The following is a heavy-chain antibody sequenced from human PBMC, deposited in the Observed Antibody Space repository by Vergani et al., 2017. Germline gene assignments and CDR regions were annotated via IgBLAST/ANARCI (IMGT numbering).Heavy chain of an antibody. J-gene: IGHJ4*02. D-gene: IGHD3-9*01. CDR2: ISGSGGST. CDR1: GFTFRSYA. CDR3: AKDLRYFDWGEGNYFDY. Sequence: EVQLLESGGGLVQPGGSLRLSCAASGFTFRSYAMSWVRQAPGKGLEWVSAISGSGGSTYYADSVKGRFTISRDNSKNTLYLQMNSLRAEDTAVYYCAKDLRYFDWGEGNYFDYWGQGTLVTVSS. V-gene: IGHV3-23*01.